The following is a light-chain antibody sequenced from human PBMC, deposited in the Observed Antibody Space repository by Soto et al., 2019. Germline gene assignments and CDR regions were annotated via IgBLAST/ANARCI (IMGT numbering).Light chain of an antibody. V-gene: IGKV1-9*01. J-gene: IGKJ5*01. CDR3: QQYGSSPPIT. CDR1: QGISSY. Sequence: DIQLTQSPSFLSASVGYRFTITCRASQGISSYLAWYQQKPGKAPKLLIYDASSLESGVPSRFSGSGSGTEFTLTISSLQPDDFAVYYCQQYGSSPPITFGQGTRREIK. CDR2: DAS.